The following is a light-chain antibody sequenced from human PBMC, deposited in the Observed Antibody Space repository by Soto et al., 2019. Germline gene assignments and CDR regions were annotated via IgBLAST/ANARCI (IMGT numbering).Light chain of an antibody. J-gene: IGKJ1*01. Sequence: ESVLTQSPGSMSLPPGQRATLSGRSSQSVSSNYLAWYQQKPGQAPRLLIYGAYTRATGIPDRFSGSGSGTDFTLTIRRLEPEDSAVYYCQQYGSSPTWPFGHLNKLDLK. V-gene: IGKV3-20*01. CDR2: GAY. CDR1: QSVSSNY. CDR3: QQYGSSPTWP.